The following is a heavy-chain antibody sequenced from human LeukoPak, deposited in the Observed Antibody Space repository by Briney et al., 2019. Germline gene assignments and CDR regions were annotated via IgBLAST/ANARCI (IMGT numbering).Heavy chain of an antibody. D-gene: IGHD3-10*01. CDR2: ISSTGISL. J-gene: IGHJ4*02. CDR3: AREMPGSRKNY. V-gene: IGHV3-21*01. Sequence: GGSLRLSCAASGFSFSRYDMNWVRQPPGKGLVWVSSISSTGISLDYADSEKGRFSTSRDNAKNSLYLHLNSLRAGDTAVYCCAREMPGSRKNYWGQGTLVAVSS. CDR1: GFSFSRYD.